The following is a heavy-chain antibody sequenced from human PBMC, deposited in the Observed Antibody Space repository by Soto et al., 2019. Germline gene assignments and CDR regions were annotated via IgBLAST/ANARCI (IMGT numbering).Heavy chain of an antibody. Sequence: VQLLESGGGLVQPGGSLRLSCAASGFTFRNFAMTWVRQAPGKRLEWVSTIGSVGGDTYYADSVKGRFTISRDDSKNTLGLQMNSLRAEDTAIYFCAKDMVNANSVWDPFDIWGQGTMVTVSS. CDR1: GFTFRNFA. D-gene: IGHD2-8*01. V-gene: IGHV3-23*01. J-gene: IGHJ3*02. CDR2: IGSVGGDT. CDR3: AKDMVNANSVWDPFDI.